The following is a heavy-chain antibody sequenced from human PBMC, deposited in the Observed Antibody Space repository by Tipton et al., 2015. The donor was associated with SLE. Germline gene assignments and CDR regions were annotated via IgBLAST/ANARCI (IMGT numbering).Heavy chain of an antibody. Sequence: GLVKPSETLSLTCTVSGGSMSSYYWSWIRQPPGKGLEWIGSIYYSGSTYYNPSLKSRLTMLVDRSKNQFSLELTSVTAADTAVYYCARGPQRGYTYGPDYWGQGTLVTVSS. J-gene: IGHJ4*02. CDR1: GGSMSSYY. D-gene: IGHD5-18*01. CDR2: IYYSGST. CDR3: ARGPQRGYTYGPDY. V-gene: IGHV4-59*01.